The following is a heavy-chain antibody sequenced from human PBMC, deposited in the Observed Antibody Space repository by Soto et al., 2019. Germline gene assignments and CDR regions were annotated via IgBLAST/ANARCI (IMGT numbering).Heavy chain of an antibody. D-gene: IGHD2-2*02. CDR2: ISGSGGST. J-gene: IGHJ6*02. CDR1: GFTFSSYA. Sequence: GGSLRLSCAASGFTFSSYAVSWVRQAPGKGLEWVSAISGSGGSTYYADSVKGRFTISRDNSKSTLYLQMNSLRAEDTAIYYCARYCISTSCYIRYGMDVWGQGTTVTVSS. CDR3: ARYCISTSCYIRYGMDV. V-gene: IGHV3-23*01.